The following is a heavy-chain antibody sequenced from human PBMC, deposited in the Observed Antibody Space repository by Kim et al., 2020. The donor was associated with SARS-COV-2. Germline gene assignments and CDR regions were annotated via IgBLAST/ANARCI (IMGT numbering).Heavy chain of an antibody. CDR3: ARGHFKYYYGSGIPKPLRFDY. Sequence: SETLSLTCAVYGGSFSGYYWSWIRQPPGKGLEWIGEINHSGSTNYNPSLKSRVTISVDTSKNQFSLKLSSVTAADTAVYYCARGHFKYYYGSGIPKPLRFDYWGQGTLVTVSS. D-gene: IGHD3-10*01. J-gene: IGHJ4*02. V-gene: IGHV4-34*01. CDR1: GGSFSGYY. CDR2: INHSGST.